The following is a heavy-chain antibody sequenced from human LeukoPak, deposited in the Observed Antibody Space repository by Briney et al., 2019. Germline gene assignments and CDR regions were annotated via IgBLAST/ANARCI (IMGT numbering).Heavy chain of an antibody. CDR1: GFTFSTYS. CDR3: ARGSSSGWYYSHMDV. CDR2: ISPTSGTI. V-gene: IGHV3-48*01. D-gene: IGHD6-19*01. Sequence: GGSLRPSCAGSGFTFSTYSMNWVRLAPGKGLEWVSYISPTSGTIYYTDSVKGRFTISRDNAKNSLYLQMNSLTVEDTAVYYCARGSSSGWYYSHMDVWGKGTTVIVSS. J-gene: IGHJ6*03.